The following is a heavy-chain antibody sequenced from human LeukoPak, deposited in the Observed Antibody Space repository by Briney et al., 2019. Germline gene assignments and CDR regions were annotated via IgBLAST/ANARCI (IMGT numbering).Heavy chain of an antibody. CDR2: ISSSSYT. CDR1: GFTFSTYS. CDR3: ARGDCSSTSCYRRD. V-gene: IGHV3-21*01. D-gene: IGHD2-2*02. J-gene: IGHJ4*02. Sequence: PGGSLRLSCAASGFTFSTYSMNWVRQAPGKGLEWVSSISSSSYTYYTDSVRGRFTISRDNAKNSLYLQMNSLRAEDTAVYYCARGDCSSTSCYRRDWGQGTLVTVSS.